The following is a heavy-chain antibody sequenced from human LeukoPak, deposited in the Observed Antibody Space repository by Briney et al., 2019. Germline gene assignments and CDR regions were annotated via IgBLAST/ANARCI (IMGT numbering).Heavy chain of an antibody. CDR2: IYTSGST. CDR1: GGSISSYY. V-gene: IGHV4-4*08. D-gene: IGHD1-7*01. Sequence: SETLSLTCTVSGGSISSYYWSWIRQPPGKGLEWIGRIYTSGSTNYNPSLKSRVTISVDTSKNQFSLKLSSVTAADTAVYYCARVQLELRGYYYYMDVWGKGTTVTVSS. J-gene: IGHJ6*03. CDR3: ARVQLELRGYYYYMDV.